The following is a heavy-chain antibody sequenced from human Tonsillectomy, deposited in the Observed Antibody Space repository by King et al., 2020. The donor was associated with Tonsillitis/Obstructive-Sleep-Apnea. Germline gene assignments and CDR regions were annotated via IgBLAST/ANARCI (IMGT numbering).Heavy chain of an antibody. CDR1: GGSISSAGYY. V-gene: IGHV4-31*03. D-gene: IGHD1-26*01. CDR2: IYYSGNT. J-gene: IGHJ4*02. Sequence: VQLQESGPGLVKPSQTLSLTCTVSGGSISSAGYYWSWIRQHPGKGLEWIGYIYYSGNTYYSPSLKSRVTISVDTSKNQFSLKLSSVTAADPAVYYCAFGGVGAHDFDYWGQGTLVTVSS. CDR3: AFGGVGAHDFDY.